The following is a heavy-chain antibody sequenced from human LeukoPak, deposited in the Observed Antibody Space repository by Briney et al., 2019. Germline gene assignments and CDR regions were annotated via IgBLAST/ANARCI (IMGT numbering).Heavy chain of an antibody. CDR3: AKDGPNPFYWLLDGMDV. CDR1: GFTFISYA. J-gene: IGHJ6*02. D-gene: IGHD3-9*01. Sequence: GGSLRLSCAASGFTFISYAMSWVRQAPGKGLEWVSAISGSGGSTYYADSVKGRFTISRDNSKNTLYLQMNSLRAEDTAVYYCAKDGPNPFYWLLDGMDVWGQGTTVTVSS. V-gene: IGHV3-23*01. CDR2: ISGSGGST.